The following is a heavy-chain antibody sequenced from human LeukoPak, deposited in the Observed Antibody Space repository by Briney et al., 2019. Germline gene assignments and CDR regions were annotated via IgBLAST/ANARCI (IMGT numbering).Heavy chain of an antibody. CDR1: GGSISSYY. CDR3: ARVESGQQLVGH. J-gene: IGHJ4*02. CDR2: IYYSGST. V-gene: IGHV4-59*12. D-gene: IGHD6-6*01. Sequence: SETLSLICTVSGGSISSYYWSWIRQPPGKGLEWIGYIYYSGSTNYNPSLKSRVTISVDTSKNQFSLKLSSVTAADTAVYYCARVESGQQLVGHWGQGTLVTVSS.